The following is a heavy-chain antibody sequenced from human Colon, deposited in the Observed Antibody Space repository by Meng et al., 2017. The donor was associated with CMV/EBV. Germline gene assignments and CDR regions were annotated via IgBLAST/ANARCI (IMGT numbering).Heavy chain of an antibody. CDR3: ARDSELTSSWYLGHFDY. D-gene: IGHD6-13*01. CDR2: INPNSGDT. V-gene: IGHV1-2*02. J-gene: IGHJ4*02. Sequence: ASVKVSCKASGYTFTGYHIHWVRQAPGQGLEWMGWINPNSGDTSYAQNFQGRVTMTRDTSITTTYMDLSSLTSDDTAVYYCARDSELTSSWYLGHFDYWGQGTLVTVSS. CDR1: GYTFTGYH.